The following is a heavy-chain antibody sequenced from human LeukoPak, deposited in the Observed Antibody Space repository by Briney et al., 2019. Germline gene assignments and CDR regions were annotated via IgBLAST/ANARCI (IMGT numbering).Heavy chain of an antibody. D-gene: IGHD1-26*01. CDR2: IKQDGSEK. CDR3: VRDVTPGNIYSGNPR. CDR1: VFTFSSYC. Sequence: GGSLRLSCAASVFTFSSYCMSWVRQAPGKGLEWVAKIKQDGSEKYYVDSVKGRFSISRDNAKNSLYLQMDSLRVEDTAMYYCVRDVTPGNIYSGNPRWGQGTLLTVSS. V-gene: IGHV3-7*01. J-gene: IGHJ4*02.